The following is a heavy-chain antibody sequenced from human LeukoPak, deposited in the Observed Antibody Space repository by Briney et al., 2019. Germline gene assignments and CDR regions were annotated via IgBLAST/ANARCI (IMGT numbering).Heavy chain of an antibody. CDR3: ARAPLGITGTTDYFDY. D-gene: IGHD1-7*01. V-gene: IGHV1-46*01. CDR2: INPSGGST. CDR1: GYTFTIYY. Sequence: ASVTVSSKASGYTFTIYYMHWVRQAPGQGLEWMGIINPSGGSTSYAQKFQGRVTMTRDTSTSTVYMELSSLRSEDTAVYYCARAPLGITGTTDYFDYWGQGTLVTVSS. J-gene: IGHJ4*02.